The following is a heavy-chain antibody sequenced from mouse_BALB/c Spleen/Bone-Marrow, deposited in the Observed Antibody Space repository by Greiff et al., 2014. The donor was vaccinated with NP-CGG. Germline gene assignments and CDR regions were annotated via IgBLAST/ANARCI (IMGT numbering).Heavy chain of an antibody. J-gene: IGHJ1*01. CDR3: ARSFGSGYWYFDV. Sequence: EVQRVESGGGLVKPGGSLKLSCAASGFTFSSYGMSWVRQTPEKRLEWVATISGGGSYTYFSDSVKGRFTISRDNAKNNLNLQMSSRRSEDTALYYCARSFGSGYWYFDVWGAGTTVTVST. CDR2: ISGGGSYT. CDR1: GFTFSSYG. V-gene: IGHV5-9-2*01. D-gene: IGHD1-1*01.